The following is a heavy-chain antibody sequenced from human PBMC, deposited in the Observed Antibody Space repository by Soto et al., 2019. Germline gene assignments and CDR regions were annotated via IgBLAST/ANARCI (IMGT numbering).Heavy chain of an antibody. CDR1: GGSFSGYY. CDR2: INHSGST. D-gene: IGHD2-2*01. CDR3: ARNCSTTSWQIWGFDY. V-gene: IGHV4-34*01. J-gene: IGHJ4*02. Sequence: QVQLQQWGAGLLKPSETLSLTCAVYGGSFSGYYWSWIRQPPGKGLEWIGEINHSGSTNYSPSLKSRVTISVDTSKNQFSLKLSSVTAADTAVYYCARNCSTTSWQIWGFDYWGQGTLVTVSS.